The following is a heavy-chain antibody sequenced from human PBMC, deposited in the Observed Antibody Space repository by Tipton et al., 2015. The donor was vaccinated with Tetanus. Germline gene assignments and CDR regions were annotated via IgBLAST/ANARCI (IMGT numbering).Heavy chain of an antibody. CDR2: INPSGGLT. Sequence: QVQLVQSGPEVKKPGASVKLSCKASGYTFTSFYVHWVRQAPGQGLEWMGLINPSGGLTNYAQKFKGRLFLTKDTSTSTVSMELNSLRSEDTAFYYCARERGNRANAFDMWGQGTMVSVSS. V-gene: IGHV1-46*01. J-gene: IGHJ3*02. CDR3: ARERGNRANAFDM. CDR1: GYTFTSFY. D-gene: IGHD2/OR15-2a*01.